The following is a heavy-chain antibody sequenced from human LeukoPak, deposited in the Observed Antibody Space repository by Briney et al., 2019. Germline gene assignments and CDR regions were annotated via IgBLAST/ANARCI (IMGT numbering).Heavy chain of an antibody. D-gene: IGHD6-19*01. CDR2: IYKEGNT. CDR1: GFTVSDSY. V-gene: IGHV3-53*01. CDR3: ARESITSGWYLY. Sequence: PGGSLRLSCAASGFTVSDSYMSWVRQAPGKWLEWVSTIYKEGNTYHADSVKGRFTMSRDNSKNTLYLQMNSLRVEDTAVYYCARESITSGWYLYWGQGTLVTVFS. J-gene: IGHJ4*02.